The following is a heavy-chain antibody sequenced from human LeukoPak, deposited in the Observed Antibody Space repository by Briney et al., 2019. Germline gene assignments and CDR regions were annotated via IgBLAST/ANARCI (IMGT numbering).Heavy chain of an antibody. D-gene: IGHD2-8*01. Sequence: SETLSLTCTVSGGSIRSSYYYWSWIRQPPGKGLEWIGEINHSGSTNYNPSLKSRVTISVDTSKNQFSLKLSSVTAADTAVYYCARGSYCTNGVCYLWSPYNWFDPWGQGTLVTVSS. CDR1: GGSIRSSYYY. CDR3: ARGSYCTNGVCYLWSPYNWFDP. CDR2: INHSGST. V-gene: IGHV4-39*07. J-gene: IGHJ5*02.